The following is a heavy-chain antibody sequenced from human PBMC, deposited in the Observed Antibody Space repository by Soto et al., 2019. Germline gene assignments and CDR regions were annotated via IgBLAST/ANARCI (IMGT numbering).Heavy chain of an antibody. D-gene: IGHD3-9*01. CDR2: ISSSGSTI. V-gene: IGHV3-11*01. CDR3: SKLPYYDILTCYLYFDY. CDR1: GFTFSDYY. Sequence: PGGSLRLSCAASGFTFSDYYMSWIRQAPGKGLEWVSYISSSGSTIYYADSVKGRFTISRDNSKNTLYLQMNSLRAEDTAVYYCSKLPYYDILTCYLYFDYWGQGTLVTVSS. J-gene: IGHJ4*02.